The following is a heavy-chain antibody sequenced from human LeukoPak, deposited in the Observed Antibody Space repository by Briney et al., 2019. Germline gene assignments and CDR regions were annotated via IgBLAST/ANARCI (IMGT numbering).Heavy chain of an antibody. CDR2: INPNSGGT. V-gene: IGHV1-2*02. Sequence: ASVKVSCKASGYTFTGYYMHWVRQAPGQGLEWMGWINPNSGGTNYAQKFQGRVTMTRDTSISTAYMELSRLRSDDTAVYYRARDKGIAAILYYMDVWGKGTTVTVSS. D-gene: IGHD6-13*01. CDR3: ARDKGIAAILYYMDV. CDR1: GYTFTGYY. J-gene: IGHJ6*03.